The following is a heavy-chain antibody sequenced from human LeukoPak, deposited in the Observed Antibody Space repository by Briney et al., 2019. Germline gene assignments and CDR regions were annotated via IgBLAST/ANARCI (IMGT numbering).Heavy chain of an antibody. CDR3: AKDPIAAASYYYYMDV. V-gene: IGHV3-48*03. CDR1: GFTFSSYE. D-gene: IGHD6-13*01. CDR2: ISSSGSTI. J-gene: IGHJ6*03. Sequence: GGSLRLSCAASGFTFSSYEMNWVRQAPGKGLEWVSYISSSGSTIYYADSVKGRFTISRDNAKNSLYLQMNSLRAEDTAVYYCAKDPIAAASYYYYMDVWGKGTTVTISS.